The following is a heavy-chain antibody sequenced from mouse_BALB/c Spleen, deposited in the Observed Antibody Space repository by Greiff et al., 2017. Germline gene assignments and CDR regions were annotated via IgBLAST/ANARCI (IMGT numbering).Heavy chain of an antibody. CDR3: ARSHYYGSSSFAY. V-gene: IGHV1-54*01. CDR2: INPGSGGT. CDR1: GYAFTNYL. J-gene: IGHJ3*01. D-gene: IGHD1-1*01. Sequence: QVQLQHSGAELVRPGTSVKVSCKASGYAFTNYLIEWVKQRPGQGLEWIGVINPGSGGTNYNEKFKGKATLTADKSSSTAYMQLSSLTSDDSAVYFCARSHYYGSSSFAYWGQGTLVTVSA.